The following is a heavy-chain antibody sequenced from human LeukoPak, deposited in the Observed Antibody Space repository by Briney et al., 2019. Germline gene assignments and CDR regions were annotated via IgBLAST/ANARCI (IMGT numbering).Heavy chain of an antibody. D-gene: IGHD3-3*01. Sequence: GGSLRLPCAASGFTFSSNAMTWVRQAPGKGLEWVSTISGSGGSTYYADSVKGRFTISRDNSKNTLYLQMNSLRAEDTAIYYCARDERLLSFLKWGQGTLVTVSS. V-gene: IGHV3-23*01. CDR3: ARDERLLSFLK. CDR2: ISGSGGST. CDR1: GFTFSSNA. J-gene: IGHJ4*02.